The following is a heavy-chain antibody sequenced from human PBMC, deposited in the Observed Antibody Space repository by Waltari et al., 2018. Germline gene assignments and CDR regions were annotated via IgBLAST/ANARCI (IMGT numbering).Heavy chain of an antibody. CDR3: AKDLGGSYGSGP. CDR1: GGSLSGYY. D-gene: IGHD5-18*01. CDR2: INHSGSA. V-gene: IGHV4-34*01. J-gene: IGHJ5*02. Sequence: QVQLQQWGAGLLKPPETLSLTCSVYGGSLSGYYWSWIRQPPGKGLEWIGEINHSGSANYNPSLKSRVTISVDTSKNQFSLKLTSVTAADTAVYYCAKDLGGSYGSGPWGQGTLVTVSS.